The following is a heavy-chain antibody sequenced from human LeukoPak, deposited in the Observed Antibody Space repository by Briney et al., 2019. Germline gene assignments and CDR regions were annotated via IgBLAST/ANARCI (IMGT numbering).Heavy chain of an antibody. CDR1: GFTFSTYA. CDR3: ARKSAVAEFFDY. CDR2: ISASGGST. J-gene: IGHJ4*02. V-gene: IGHV3-23*01. D-gene: IGHD6-19*01. Sequence: QAGGSLRLSCAASGFTFSTYAMRWVRQAPGKGLEWVSAISASGGSTFYADSVKGRFTISRDISKNTLYVQMNSLRAEDTAIYYCARKSAVAEFFDYWGQGTLVTVSS.